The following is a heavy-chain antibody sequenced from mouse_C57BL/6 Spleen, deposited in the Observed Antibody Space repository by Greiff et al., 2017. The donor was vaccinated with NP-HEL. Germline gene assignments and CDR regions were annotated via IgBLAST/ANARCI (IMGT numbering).Heavy chain of an antibody. J-gene: IGHJ2*01. CDR2: IDPENGDT. D-gene: IGHD4-1*01. Sequence: EVQLQQSGAELVRPGASVKLSCTASGFNIKDDYMHWVKQRPEQGLEWIGWIDPENGDTEYASKFQGKATITADTSSNTAYLQLSSLTSEDTAVYYCTTWANWDYYFDYWGQGTTLTVSS. CDR1: GFNIKDDY. CDR3: TTWANWDYYFDY. V-gene: IGHV14-4*01.